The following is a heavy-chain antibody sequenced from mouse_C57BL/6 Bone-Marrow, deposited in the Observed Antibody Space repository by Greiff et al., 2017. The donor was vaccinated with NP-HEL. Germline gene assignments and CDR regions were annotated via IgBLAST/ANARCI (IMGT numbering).Heavy chain of an antibody. D-gene: IGHD1-1*01. V-gene: IGHV5-12*01. CDR1: GFTFSDYY. CDR3: ARHGITTVVATRAMDY. Sequence: VQLKESGGGLVQPGGSLKLSCAASGFTFSDYYMYWVRQTPEKRLEWVAYISNGGGSTYYLDTVKGRFTISRDNAKNTLYLQMSRLKSEDTAMYYCARHGITTVVATRAMDYWGQGTSVTVSS. J-gene: IGHJ4*01. CDR2: ISNGGGST.